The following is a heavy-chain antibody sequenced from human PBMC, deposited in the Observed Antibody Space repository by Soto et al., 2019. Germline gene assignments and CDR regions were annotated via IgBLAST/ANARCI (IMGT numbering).Heavy chain of an antibody. CDR1: GLTFSSYW. CDR3: VRGNSGYGNFDH. J-gene: IGHJ4*02. D-gene: IGHD5-12*01. Sequence: PGGSLRLSCAASGLTFSSYWMHWVRQAPGKGLVWVSRMYTDASSATYADSVKGRFTISRDNAKNTLFLQIDSLRTEDTAVYYCVRGNSGYGNFDHWGEGTLVTVYS. V-gene: IGHV3-74*01. CDR2: MYTDASSA.